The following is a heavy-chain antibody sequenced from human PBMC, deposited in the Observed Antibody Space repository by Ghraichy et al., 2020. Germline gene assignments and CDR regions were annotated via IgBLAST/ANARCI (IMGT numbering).Heavy chain of an antibody. CDR1: GGSFSGYF. D-gene: IGHD5-24*01. Sequence: SETLSLTCAVYGGSFSGYFWSWIRQPPGMGLEWIGEINHSGSTNYTPSLKSRVTISVDTSKNQFSLKLSSVTAADTAVYYCARSRGDGYYYWGQGTLVTVSS. J-gene: IGHJ4*02. V-gene: IGHV4-34*01. CDR3: ARSRGDGYYY. CDR2: INHSGST.